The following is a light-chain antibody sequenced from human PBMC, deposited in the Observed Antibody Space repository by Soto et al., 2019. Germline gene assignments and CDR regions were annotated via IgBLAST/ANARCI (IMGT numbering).Light chain of an antibody. V-gene: IGKV3-20*01. Sequence: EIVLTQSPGTLSLSPGERATLSCRASQSVSSSYLARYQQKPGQAPRLLIYGATSRATGIPDRFSGSGSGTDCTLTISRLEPEDFAVYYCQQYGSSSWTFGQGTKVEIK. CDR1: QSVSSSY. CDR2: GAT. J-gene: IGKJ1*01. CDR3: QQYGSSSWT.